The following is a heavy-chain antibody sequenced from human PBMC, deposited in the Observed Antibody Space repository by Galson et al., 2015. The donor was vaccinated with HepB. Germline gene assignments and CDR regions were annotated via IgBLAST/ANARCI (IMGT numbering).Heavy chain of an antibody. CDR3: ASSSRYSSGWYGRGAFDI. Sequence: SLRLSCAASGFTFSSYGMHWVRQAPGKGLGWVAVISYDGSNKYYADSVKGRFTISRDNSKNTLYLQMNSLRAEDTAVYYCASSSRYSSGWYGRGAFDIWGQGTMVTVSS. V-gene: IGHV3-30*03. J-gene: IGHJ3*02. D-gene: IGHD6-19*01. CDR1: GFTFSSYG. CDR2: ISYDGSNK.